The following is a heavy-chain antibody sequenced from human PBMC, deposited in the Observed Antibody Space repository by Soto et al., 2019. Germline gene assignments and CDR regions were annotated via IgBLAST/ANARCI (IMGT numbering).Heavy chain of an antibody. J-gene: IGHJ4*02. CDR1: GGSFSGYY. CDR2: INHSGST. CDR3: ARDRGPHSYADY. Sequence: SETLSLTCAVYGGSFSGYYWTWIRQPPGTGLEWIGEINHSGSTNYNPSLKSRVTISVDTSKNQFSLKLSSVTAADTAVYYCARDRGPHSYADYWGQGTLVTVSS. V-gene: IGHV4-34*01. D-gene: IGHD3-16*01.